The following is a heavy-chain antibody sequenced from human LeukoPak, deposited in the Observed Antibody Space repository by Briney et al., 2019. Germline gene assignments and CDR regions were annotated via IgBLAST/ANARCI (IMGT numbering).Heavy chain of an antibody. CDR3: ARPYDSSGYYEGASVDY. V-gene: IGHV3-48*03. D-gene: IGHD3-22*01. J-gene: IGHJ4*02. CDR2: ISSSGSTI. CDR1: GLTFSGFE. Sequence: GGSLKLSCVGSGLTFSGFELNWVRQAPGKGLEWVSYISSSGSTIYYADSVKGRFTISRDNAKNSLYLQMNSLRAEDTAVYYCARPYDSSGYYEGASVDYWGQGTLVTVSS.